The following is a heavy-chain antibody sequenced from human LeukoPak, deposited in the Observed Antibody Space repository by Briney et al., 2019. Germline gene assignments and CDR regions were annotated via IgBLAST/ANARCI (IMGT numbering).Heavy chain of an antibody. CDR2: ISSSGSTI. Sequence: GGSLRLSCAASGFTFGSYGMHWVRQAPGEGLEWVSYISSSGSTIYYADSVKGRFTISRDNAKNSLYLQMNSLRAEDTAVYYCARGVGGGVMPYYYYYMDVWGKGTTVTISS. V-gene: IGHV3-48*04. CDR3: ARGVGGGVMPYYYYYMDV. D-gene: IGHD3-16*01. J-gene: IGHJ6*03. CDR1: GFTFGSYG.